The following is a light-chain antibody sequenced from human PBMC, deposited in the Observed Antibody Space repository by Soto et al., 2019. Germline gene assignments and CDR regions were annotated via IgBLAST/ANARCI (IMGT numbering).Light chain of an antibody. CDR2: DAS. Sequence: EIVLTQSPVTLSLSPGERATLSCRASQSVSRYLAWYQQKPGQAPRLLVYDASNRATGIPARFSGSGSGTDFTLTISSLEPEDFAVYYCQQRYIGLTFGGGNKLEMK. V-gene: IGKV3-11*01. CDR3: QQRYIGLT. J-gene: IGKJ4*01. CDR1: QSVSRY.